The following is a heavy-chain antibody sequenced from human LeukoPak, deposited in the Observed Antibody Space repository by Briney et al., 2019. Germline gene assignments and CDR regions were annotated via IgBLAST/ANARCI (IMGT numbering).Heavy chain of an antibody. CDR2: IFYSGST. V-gene: IGHV4-59*01. J-gene: IGHJ5*02. CDR1: GDSPSSYY. CDR3: ARSCRACGFDP. Sequence: PSETLSLTCTVSGDSPSSYYWTWIRQPPGKALEWIGYIFYSGSTQYNPSLKSRVTISVDTSKNQFSLKLSSVTAADAAVYYCARSCRACGFDPWGQGTLVTVSS.